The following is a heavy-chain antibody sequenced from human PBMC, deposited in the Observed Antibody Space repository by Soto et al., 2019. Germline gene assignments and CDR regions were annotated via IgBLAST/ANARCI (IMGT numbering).Heavy chain of an antibody. CDR2: ISYGGSDK. CDR3: TRYPGIGFDY. Sequence: QVQLVESGGGVVQPGRSLRLSCAASGFTFNRYAIHWVRQAPGKGLEWVAVISYGGSDKYYADSVKGRFTVSRDNSKNTLYLQMNSLRAEDTAIYYCTRYPGIGFDYWGQGTLVIVSS. D-gene: IGHD1-26*01. J-gene: IGHJ4*02. CDR1: GFTFNRYA. V-gene: IGHV3-30-3*01.